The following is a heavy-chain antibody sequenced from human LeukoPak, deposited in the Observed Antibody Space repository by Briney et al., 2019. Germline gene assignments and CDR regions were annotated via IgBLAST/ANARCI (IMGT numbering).Heavy chain of an antibody. CDR1: GFTFSSYA. Sequence: PGGSLRLSCSASGFTFSSYAMHWVRQAPGEGLQYVSAISRSGTSTYYADSVKGRFTISRDNSKNTLYLQMNSLRAEDTAVYYCAKRDSSGYYYFDYWGQGTLVTVSS. J-gene: IGHJ4*02. V-gene: IGHV3-64*04. D-gene: IGHD3-22*01. CDR3: AKRDSSGYYYFDY. CDR2: ISRSGTST.